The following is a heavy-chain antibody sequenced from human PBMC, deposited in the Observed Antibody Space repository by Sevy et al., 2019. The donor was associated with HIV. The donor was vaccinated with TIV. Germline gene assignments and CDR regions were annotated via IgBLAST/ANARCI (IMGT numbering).Heavy chain of an antibody. D-gene: IGHD2-15*01. J-gene: IGHJ5*02. CDR1: GVSISGGAYY. V-gene: IGHV4-39*01. CDR2: ISYTGST. Sequence: SEILSLTCTVSGVSISGGAYYWGWTRQPPGKGLEWIGSISYTGSTYYNPSLKSRVTISVDTSKNQFSLKLTSVTAADTAVYYCARRGDNNWFDPWGQGTLVTVSS. CDR3: ARRGDNNWFDP.